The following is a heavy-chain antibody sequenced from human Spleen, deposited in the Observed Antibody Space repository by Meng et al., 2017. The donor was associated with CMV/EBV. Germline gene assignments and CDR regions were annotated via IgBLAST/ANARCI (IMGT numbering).Heavy chain of an antibody. CDR3: ARVDNWDDEGYYFDF. CDR1: GGSISNYW. Sequence: SETLSLTCSVSGGSISNYWWSWIRQPPGSGLEWIGNIYYSGTTYYNPSLRSRVTISIDTSKNQFSLKLNSVTTADTAVYYCARVDNWDDEGYYFDFWGRGTLVTVSS. V-gene: IGHV4-59*01. CDR2: IYYSGTT. D-gene: IGHD1-20*01. J-gene: IGHJ4*02.